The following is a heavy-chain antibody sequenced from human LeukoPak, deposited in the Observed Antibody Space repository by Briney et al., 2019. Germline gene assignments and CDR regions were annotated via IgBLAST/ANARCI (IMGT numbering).Heavy chain of an antibody. J-gene: IGHJ4*02. CDR2: IIPILGIA. Sequence: SVKVSCKASGGTFSSYAISWVRQAPGQGLEWMGRIIPILGIANYAQKFQGRVTITADKSMSTAYMELSSLRSEDTAVYYCARGEWGPEDYWGQGTLVTVSS. V-gene: IGHV1-69*04. CDR3: ARGEWGPEDY. D-gene: IGHD1-26*01. CDR1: GGTFSSYA.